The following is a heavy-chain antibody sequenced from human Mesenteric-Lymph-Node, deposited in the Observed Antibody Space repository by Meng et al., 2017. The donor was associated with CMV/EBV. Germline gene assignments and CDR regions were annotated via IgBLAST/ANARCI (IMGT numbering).Heavy chain of an antibody. J-gene: IGHJ4*02. CDR1: GGTFSSFG. D-gene: IGHD3-10*01. CDR2: IIPIFGTA. CDR3: ASLGKAGFDY. V-gene: IGHV1-69*01. Sequence: VSCKAPGGTFSSFGISWVRQAPGQGLEWMGGIIPIFGTANYAQNFQGRVTITADESTSTAYMELSSLRSEDTAVYYCASLGKAGFDYWGQGTLVTVSS.